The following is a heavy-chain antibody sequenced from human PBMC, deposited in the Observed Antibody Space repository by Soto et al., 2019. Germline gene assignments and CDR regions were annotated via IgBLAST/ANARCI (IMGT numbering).Heavy chain of an antibody. V-gene: IGHV3-7*01. CDR1: GFTFSSHA. J-gene: IGHJ4*02. Sequence: GGSLRLSCTASGFTFSSHAMTWVRQAPGKGLEWVANIKQDGSENYYVDSVKGRFTFSRDNAKNSLYLQMNSLRAEDTAVYYCARDRQGTFSSIYGYWRSDYWGQGT. CDR2: IKQDGSEN. CDR3: ARDRQGTFSSIYGYWRSDY. D-gene: IGHD5-18*01.